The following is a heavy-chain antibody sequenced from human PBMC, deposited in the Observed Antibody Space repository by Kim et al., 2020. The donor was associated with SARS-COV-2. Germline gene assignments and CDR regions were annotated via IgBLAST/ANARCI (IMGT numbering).Heavy chain of an antibody. CDR3: ARVLIITMVRGVITWFDP. CDR1: GGTFSSYA. V-gene: IGHV1-69*13. CDR2: IIPIFGTA. J-gene: IGHJ5*02. D-gene: IGHD3-10*01. Sequence: SVKVSCKASGGTFSSYAISWVRQAPGQGLEWMGGIIPIFGTANYAQKFQGRVTITADESTSTAYMELSSLRSEDTAVYYCARVLIITMVRGVITWFDPWGQGTLVTVSS.